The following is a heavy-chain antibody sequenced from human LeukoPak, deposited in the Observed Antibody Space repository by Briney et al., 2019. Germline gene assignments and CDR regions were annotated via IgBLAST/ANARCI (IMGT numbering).Heavy chain of an antibody. Sequence: ASVTVSCTTSAYTFPSYDINWVRQATGQGLEWMGWMNPNSGNTGYAQKFQGRVTITRNTSISTAYMELSSLRSEDTAVYFCARGPKWTGSYYYFDFWGQGTLVTVSS. J-gene: IGHJ4*02. CDR2: MNPNSGNT. D-gene: IGHD1-26*01. CDR3: ARGPKWTGSYYYFDF. V-gene: IGHV1-8*01. CDR1: AYTFPSYD.